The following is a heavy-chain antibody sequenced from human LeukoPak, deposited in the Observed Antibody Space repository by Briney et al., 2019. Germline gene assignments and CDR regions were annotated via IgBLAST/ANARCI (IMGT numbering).Heavy chain of an antibody. CDR1: GFTFSNYG. V-gene: IGHV3-30*02. CDR2: IRYDGNDK. Sequence: GGSLRLSCSASGFTFSNYGMHWVRQAPGKGLEWVAFIRYDGNDKYYADSVKGRFTISGDNSKNTLYLQMNSLRAEDTAVYYCRAVFGQTAMLDYWGQGTLVTVSS. J-gene: IGHJ4*02. CDR3: RAVFGQTAMLDY. D-gene: IGHD5-18*01.